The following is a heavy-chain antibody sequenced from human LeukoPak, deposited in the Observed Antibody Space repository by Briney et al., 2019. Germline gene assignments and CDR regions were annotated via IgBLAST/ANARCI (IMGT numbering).Heavy chain of an antibody. CDR1: GFTFSSYA. CDR3: ATILAVAGANFDY. CDR2: ISGSGGST. Sequence: GGSLRLSCAASGFTFSSYAMSWVRQASGKGLEWVSAISGSGGSTYYADSVKGRFTISRDNSKNTLYLQMNSLRAEDTAVYYCATILAVAGANFDYWGQGTLVTVSS. V-gene: IGHV3-23*01. D-gene: IGHD6-19*01. J-gene: IGHJ4*02.